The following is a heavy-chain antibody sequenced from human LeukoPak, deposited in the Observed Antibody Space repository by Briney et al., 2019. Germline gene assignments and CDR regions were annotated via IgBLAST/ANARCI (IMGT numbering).Heavy chain of an antibody. J-gene: IGHJ4*02. CDR3: ASHYG. CDR1: GLTVSSNF. Sequence: GGSLRLSCAASGLTVSSNFMHWVRQAPGKGLEWVAGIHMDHRTFYADSVKGRFTISGDNSANTIYLQMNSLRAEDTAIYYCASHYGGGQGTPVTVSS. V-gene: IGHV3-53*01. CDR2: IHMDHRT. D-gene: IGHD3-16*01.